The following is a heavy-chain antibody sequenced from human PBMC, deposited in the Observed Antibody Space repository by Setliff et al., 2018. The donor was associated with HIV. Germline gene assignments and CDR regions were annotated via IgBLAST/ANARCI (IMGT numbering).Heavy chain of an antibody. J-gene: IGHJ5*02. Sequence: PSETMSLTCTVSGASISSDSWSWIRQSPGNGLEWIGFILNRDITNYNTSLQSRVSISMETSKNQFSLKLHPVTAAATAIYPCANGGASSHWLGPWGRGTLVTVSS. D-gene: IGHD3-10*01. CDR3: ANGGASSHWLGP. V-gene: IGHV4-59*01. CDR1: GASISSDS. CDR2: ILNRDIT.